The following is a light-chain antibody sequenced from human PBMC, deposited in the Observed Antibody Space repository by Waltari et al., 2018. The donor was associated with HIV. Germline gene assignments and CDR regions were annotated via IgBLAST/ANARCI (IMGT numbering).Light chain of an antibody. Sequence: EVVLTQSPGTLSLSLGERATLYCRASQSLGNTFLAWYQQKPGQGPRLLIYGASRRATGTPDRFSGSGSGTDFTLTISGLEPEDFAVYYCHQYESSPFTFGPGTKVVVK. CDR1: QSLGNTF. CDR2: GAS. J-gene: IGKJ3*01. V-gene: IGKV3-20*01. CDR3: HQYESSPFT.